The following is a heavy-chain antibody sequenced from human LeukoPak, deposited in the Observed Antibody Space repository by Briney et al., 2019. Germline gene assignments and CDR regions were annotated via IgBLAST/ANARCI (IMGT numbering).Heavy chain of an antibody. V-gene: IGHV3-30*18. CDR2: ISHDGRNK. D-gene: IGHD3-10*01. CDR3: AKDWGFQFASGSYCEY. Sequence: GGSLRLSCEASGFTFSNYGMHWVRQAPGKGLEWVAAISHDGRNKYYVDSVEGRLTISRDNSKNTVFLQMNSLRADDTAVYYCAKDWGFQFASGSYCEYWGQGTQVTVSS. J-gene: IGHJ4*02. CDR1: GFTFSNYG.